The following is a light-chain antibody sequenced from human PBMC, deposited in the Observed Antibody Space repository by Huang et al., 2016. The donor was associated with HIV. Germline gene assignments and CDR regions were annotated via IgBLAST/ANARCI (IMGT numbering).Light chain of an antibody. J-gene: IGKJ5*01. CDR3: QQYSKWPRLT. CDR2: DAS. CDR1: QSVASN. Sequence: EIVMTQSPATLSVSPGERATLSCRASQSVASNLAWYQQRPGQAPRLLIYDASTRATGVPEFTLVISSLQSEDFVVYYCQQYSKWPRLTFGQGTRLDIK. V-gene: IGKV3D-15*01.